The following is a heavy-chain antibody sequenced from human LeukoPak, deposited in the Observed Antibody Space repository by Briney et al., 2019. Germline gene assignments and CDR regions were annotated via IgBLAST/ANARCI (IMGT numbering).Heavy chain of an antibody. CDR3: AREYCSSTSCCFDY. J-gene: IGHJ4*02. CDR2: ISGSGGST. V-gene: IGHV3-23*01. D-gene: IGHD2-2*01. Sequence: GGSLRLSCAASRFTFSSYAMSWVRQAPGKGLEWVSAISGSGGSTYHADSVKGRFTISRDNSKNTLYLQMNSLRAEDTAVYYCAREYCSSTSCCFDYWGQGTLVTVSS. CDR1: RFTFSSYA.